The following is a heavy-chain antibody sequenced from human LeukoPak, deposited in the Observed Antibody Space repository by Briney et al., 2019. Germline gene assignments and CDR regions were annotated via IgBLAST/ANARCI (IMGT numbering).Heavy chain of an antibody. CDR3: AKRVATYYFDF. J-gene: IGHJ4*02. Sequence: GGSLRLSCAASGFTFSNYAMSWVRQAPGKGLEWVSAISGSSGSTYYADALKGRFTISRDNSKNTLYLQMNTLRAEDTAIYYCAKRVATYYFDFWGQGTLVTVSS. V-gene: IGHV3-23*01. D-gene: IGHD5-12*01. CDR2: ISGSSGST. CDR1: GFTFSNYA.